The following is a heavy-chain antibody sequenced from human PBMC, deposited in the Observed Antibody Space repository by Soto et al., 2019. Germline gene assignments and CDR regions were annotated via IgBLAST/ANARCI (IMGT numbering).Heavy chain of an antibody. V-gene: IGHV4-34*01. CDR3: ARGYRRAIQDY. J-gene: IGHJ4*02. CDR2: IYHSGST. Sequence: SETLSLTCAVYGGSFSGYFWTWIRQAPGKGLEWIGEIYHSGSTNYNPSLKSRVTISVDTSKNQFSLKLSSVTAADTAVYYCARGYRRAIQDYWGQGTPVTVYS. CDR1: GGSFSGYF. D-gene: IGHD3-3*01.